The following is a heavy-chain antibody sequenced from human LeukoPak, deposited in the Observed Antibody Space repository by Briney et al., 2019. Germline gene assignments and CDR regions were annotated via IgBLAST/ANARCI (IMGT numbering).Heavy chain of an antibody. CDR3: ARDRIAAAGRGYYHYYGMDV. D-gene: IGHD6-13*01. V-gene: IGHV1-69*01. CDR2: IIPIFGTA. J-gene: IGHJ6*04. Sequence: SVKVSCKASGGTISSYAISWVRQAPGQGLEWMGGIIPIFGTANYAQKFQGRVTITADESTSTAYMELSSLRSEDTAVYYCARDRIAAAGRGYYHYYGMDVWGKGTTVTVSS. CDR1: GGTISSYA.